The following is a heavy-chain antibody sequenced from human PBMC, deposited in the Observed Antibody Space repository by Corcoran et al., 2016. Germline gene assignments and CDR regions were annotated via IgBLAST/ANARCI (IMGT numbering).Heavy chain of an antibody. V-gene: IGHV1-58*01. CDR1: GCTFTSSA. CDR3: AAATDDAFDI. D-gene: IGHD4-17*01. Sequence: QMQLVQSGPAGKKPGTSAKVPCKASGCTFTSSAEPWVRQARAPRFQWIGWIVVGSGNTNYAQKFQERFTITRDMSTSTAYMELSSLRSEDTAVYYCAAATDDAFDIWGQGTMVTVSS. J-gene: IGHJ3*02. CDR2: IVVGSGNT.